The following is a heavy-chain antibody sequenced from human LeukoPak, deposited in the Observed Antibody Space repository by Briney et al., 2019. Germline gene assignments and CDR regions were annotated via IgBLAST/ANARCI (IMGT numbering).Heavy chain of an antibody. V-gene: IGHV3-21*01. Sequence: GGSLRLSCAASRFTFSSYSMNWARQAPGKGLEWVSSISSSGSYIYYADSVKGRFTISRDNAKNSLYLQMNSLRAEDTAVYYCARDGSYYGEYFQHWGQGTLVTVSS. D-gene: IGHD1-26*01. J-gene: IGHJ1*01. CDR2: ISSSGSYI. CDR1: RFTFSSYS. CDR3: ARDGSYYGEYFQH.